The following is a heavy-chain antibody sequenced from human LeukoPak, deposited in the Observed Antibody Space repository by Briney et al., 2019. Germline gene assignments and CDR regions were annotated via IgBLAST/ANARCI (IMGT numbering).Heavy chain of an antibody. D-gene: IGHD1-26*01. Sequence: GGSLRLSCAASGFTFSTYRMHWVRQAPGKGLEWVSSITSNSGSKSYADSVEGRFTVSRDNAKNSLYLQMNSLRDEDTAVYYCARDNVGATPFDYWGQGTLVTVSS. CDR1: GFTFSTYR. CDR2: ITSNSGSK. CDR3: ARDNVGATPFDY. V-gene: IGHV3-21*04. J-gene: IGHJ4*02.